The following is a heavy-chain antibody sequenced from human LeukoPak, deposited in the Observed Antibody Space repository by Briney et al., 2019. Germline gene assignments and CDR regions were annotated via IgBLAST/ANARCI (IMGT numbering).Heavy chain of an antibody. Sequence: GGSLRLSCGASGFSLGSYSMDWVPQAPGKGLEWVSHINSGSSTIYYADSVKVRFTISRDNAGNSLYLQMNSLRDEDTAVYYWARLLLERPGIDSFDMWGQGTMVTVSS. V-gene: IGHV3-48*02. J-gene: IGHJ3*02. CDR1: GFSLGSYS. CDR2: INSGSSTI. D-gene: IGHD1-1*01. CDR3: ARLLLERPGIDSFDM.